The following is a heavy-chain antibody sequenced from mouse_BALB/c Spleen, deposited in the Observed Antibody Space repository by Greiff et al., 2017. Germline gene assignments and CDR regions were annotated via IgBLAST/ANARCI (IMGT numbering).Heavy chain of an antibody. CDR1: GFSLTGYG. CDR3: AREKYGKAYAMDY. J-gene: IGHJ4*01. V-gene: IGHV2-6-7*01. D-gene: IGHD2-10*02. Sequence: QVQLKQSGPGLVAPSQSLSITCTVSGFSLTGYGVNWVRQPPGKGLEWLGMIWGDGSTDYNSALKSRLSISKDNSKSQVFLKMNSLQTDDTARYYCAREKYGKAYAMDYWGQGTSVTVSS. CDR2: IWGDGST.